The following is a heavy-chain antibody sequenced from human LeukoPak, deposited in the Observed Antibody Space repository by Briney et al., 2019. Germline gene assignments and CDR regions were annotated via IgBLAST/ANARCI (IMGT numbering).Heavy chain of an antibody. J-gene: IGHJ4*02. D-gene: IGHD1-1*01. CDR1: GCNFNTYS. V-gene: IGHV1-69*13. CDR3: ARRLHARRDPYNPFDS. CDR2: FTTILRTP. Sequence: SVKVSCKASGCNFNTYSLSWIRQAPGQGLEWMGGFTTILRTPTYAQKFQDRVKLIADEVTGTVYMDLGGLRSEDTAIYYCARRLHARRDPYNPFDSWGQGTLVTVSA.